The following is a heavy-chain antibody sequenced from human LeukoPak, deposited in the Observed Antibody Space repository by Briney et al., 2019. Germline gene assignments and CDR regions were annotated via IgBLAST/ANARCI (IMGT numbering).Heavy chain of an antibody. CDR1: GGTFSSYA. J-gene: IGHJ5*02. Sequence: GASVKVSCKASGGTFSSYAISWVRQAPGQGLEWMGGIIPIFGTANYAQKFQGRVTITADESTSTAYVELSSLRSEDTAVYYCATTAATAGMNWFDPWGQGTLVTVSS. CDR3: ATTAATAGMNWFDP. V-gene: IGHV1-69*13. CDR2: IIPIFGTA. D-gene: IGHD6-13*01.